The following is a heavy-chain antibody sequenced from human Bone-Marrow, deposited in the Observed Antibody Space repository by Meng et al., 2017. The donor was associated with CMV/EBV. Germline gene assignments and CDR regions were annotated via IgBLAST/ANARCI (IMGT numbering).Heavy chain of an antibody. CDR2: IYYSGST. CDR3: ARGIAARPGWFDP. CDR1: GGSISSSSYY. J-gene: IGHJ5*02. D-gene: IGHD6-6*01. V-gene: IGHV4-39*07. Sequence: QGQLQESGPGLVKPAETLSLTCTVSGGSISSSSYYWGWIRQPPGKGLEWIGSIYYSGSTYYNPSLKSRVTISVDTSKNQFSLKLSSVTAADTAVYYCARGIAARPGWFDPWGQGTLVTVSS.